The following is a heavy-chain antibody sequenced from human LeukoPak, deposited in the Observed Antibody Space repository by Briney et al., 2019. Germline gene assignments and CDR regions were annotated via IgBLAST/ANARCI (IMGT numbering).Heavy chain of an antibody. J-gene: IGHJ6*04. V-gene: IGHV1-2*02. CDR2: VNLNSGGA. CDR3: AREGEGMINFGMEV. Sequence: ASVTVSCKASRYTFTHYYIHWVHQAPAQGLESMGWVNLNSGGANYATKFQARVSMPRDTSIRTASMELSSLRCDDTAVYYCAREGEGMINFGMEVWGEGSNVTVSS. D-gene: IGHD3-16*01. CDR1: RYTFTHYY.